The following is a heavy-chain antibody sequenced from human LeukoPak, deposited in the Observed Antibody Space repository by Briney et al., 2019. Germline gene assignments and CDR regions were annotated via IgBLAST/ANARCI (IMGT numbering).Heavy chain of an antibody. CDR1: QFTFNIYP. J-gene: IGHJ4*02. Sequence: PGGSLRLSCAASQFTFNIYPMHWVRQAPGKGLEWVAVISYDGSNKYYADSVKGRFTISRDNSKNTLYLQMNSLRAEDTAVYYCAREKTVRGVKPDYWGQGTLVTVSS. CDR3: AREKTVRGVKPDY. V-gene: IGHV3-30-3*01. D-gene: IGHD3-10*01. CDR2: ISYDGSNK.